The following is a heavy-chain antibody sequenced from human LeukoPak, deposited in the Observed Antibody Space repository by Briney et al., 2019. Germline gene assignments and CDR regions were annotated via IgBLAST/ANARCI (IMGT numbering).Heavy chain of an antibody. J-gene: IGHJ4*02. Sequence: GASVKVSCKASGYTFTSYYMHWVRQAPGQGLEWMGIINPSGGSTSYAQKFQGRVTMTRDTSTSTVYMELSSLRPEDTAVYYCARDESGYDFWSGYYSPFDYWGQGTLVTVSS. V-gene: IGHV1-46*01. CDR2: INPSGGST. CDR3: ARDESGYDFWSGYYSPFDY. CDR1: GYTFTSYY. D-gene: IGHD3-3*01.